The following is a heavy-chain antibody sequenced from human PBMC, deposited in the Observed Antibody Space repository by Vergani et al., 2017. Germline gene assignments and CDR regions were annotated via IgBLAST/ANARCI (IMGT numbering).Heavy chain of an antibody. Sequence: EVQLLESGGGLVQPGGSLRLSCAASGFTFSSYAMRWVRQAPGKGLELVSAISGSGGSTYYADSVKGRFTISRDNSKNTLYLQMNSLRAEDTAVYYCAKGLQLWLGGYFDYWGQGTLVTVSS. CDR3: AKGLQLWLGGYFDY. J-gene: IGHJ4*02. CDR2: ISGSGGST. D-gene: IGHD5-18*01. CDR1: GFTFSSYA. V-gene: IGHV3-23*01.